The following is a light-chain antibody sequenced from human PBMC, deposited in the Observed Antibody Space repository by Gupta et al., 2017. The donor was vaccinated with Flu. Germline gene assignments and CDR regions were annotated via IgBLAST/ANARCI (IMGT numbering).Light chain of an antibody. CDR3: EAWYDRLNGHYV. Sequence: SSNIGGNSINWYQYHQRMAPKLLLYDYDQRPSGSPVSFPGSKSGTEASLSITGLESEDEADYYCEAWYDRLNGHYVFGTGTKVTVL. V-gene: IGLV1-44*01. J-gene: IGLJ1*01. CDR1: SSNIGGNS. CDR2: DYD.